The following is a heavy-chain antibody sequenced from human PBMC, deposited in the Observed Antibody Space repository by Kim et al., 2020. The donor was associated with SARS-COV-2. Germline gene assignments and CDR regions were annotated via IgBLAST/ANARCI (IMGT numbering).Heavy chain of an antibody. CDR1: GFTLSIYG. CDR2: IDGRSST. D-gene: IGHD1-26*01. CDR3: ARDLRSGAY. Sequence: GGSLRLSCSVSGFTLSIYGMAWVRQAPGKGLEWVSSIDGRSSTFYAESVKGRFTISKDNAQNSLYLQMDSLRADDTGIYYCARDLRSGAYWGQGARVTVS. J-gene: IGHJ4*02. V-gene: IGHV3-21*01.